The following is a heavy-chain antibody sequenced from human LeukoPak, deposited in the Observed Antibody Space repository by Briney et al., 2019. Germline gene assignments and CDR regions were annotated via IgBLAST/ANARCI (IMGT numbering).Heavy chain of an antibody. CDR2: IRSIAYGGTT. V-gene: IGHV3-49*03. J-gene: IGHJ4*02. CDR1: GFTFGDYA. Sequence: GGSLRLSCTAPGFTFGDYAMSWFRQAPGKGREWVGFIRSIAYGGTTEYAASVRGRFTMSRDDSKSIAYLQMNSLKTEDTAVYYCTRETQYGDYPDYWGQGTLVTVSS. D-gene: IGHD4-17*01. CDR3: TRETQYGDYPDY.